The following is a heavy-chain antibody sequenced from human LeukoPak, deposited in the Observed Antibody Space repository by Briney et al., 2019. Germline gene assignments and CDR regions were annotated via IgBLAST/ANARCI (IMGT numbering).Heavy chain of an antibody. J-gene: IGHJ4*02. CDR2: ISYDGSNK. CDR1: GFTFSSYA. CDR3: ARDPVVVPASDLGYFDY. D-gene: IGHD2-2*01. V-gene: IGHV3-30-3*01. Sequence: GGSLRLSCAASGFTFSSYAMHWVRQAPGKGLEWVAVISYDGSNKYYADSVKGRFTISRDNSKNTLYLQMNSLRAEDTAVYYCARDPVVVPASDLGYFDYWGQGTLVTVSS.